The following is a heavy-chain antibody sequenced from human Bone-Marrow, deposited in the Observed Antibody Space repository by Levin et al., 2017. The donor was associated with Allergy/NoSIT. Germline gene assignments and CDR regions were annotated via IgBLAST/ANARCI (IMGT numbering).Heavy chain of an antibody. CDR1: GYTFTSYG. CDR2: ISGYNGNT. CDR3: ARGAYCGGDCSRYFQH. J-gene: IGHJ1*01. V-gene: IGHV1-18*01. D-gene: IGHD2-21*02. Sequence: GESLKISCKASGYTFTSYGISWVRQAPGQGLEYMGWISGYNGNTNYAQKLQGRVTMTTDTSTSTAYMELRSLRSDDTAVYYCARGAYCGGDCSRYFQHWGQGTLVTVSS.